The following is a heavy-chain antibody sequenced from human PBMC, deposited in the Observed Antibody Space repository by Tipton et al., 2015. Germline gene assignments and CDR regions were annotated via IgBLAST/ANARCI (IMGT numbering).Heavy chain of an antibody. D-gene: IGHD6-13*01. Sequence: SLRLSCAASGFTFSSYGMHWVRQAPGKGLEWVAVIWYDGSNKYYADSVKGRFTISRDNSKNTLYLQMNSLRAEDTAVYYCAREGGAAGGSFDYWGQGILVTVSS. CDR2: IWYDGSNK. CDR3: AREGGAAGGSFDY. J-gene: IGHJ4*02. V-gene: IGHV3-33*01. CDR1: GFTFSSYG.